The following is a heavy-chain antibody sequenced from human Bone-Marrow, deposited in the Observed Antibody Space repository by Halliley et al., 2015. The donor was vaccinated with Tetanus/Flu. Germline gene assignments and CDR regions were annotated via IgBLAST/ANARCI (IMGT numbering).Heavy chain of an antibody. J-gene: IGHJ4*02. CDR3: ARGGSYWALDY. CDR2: IFGGGST. D-gene: IGHD3-10*01. V-gene: IGHV3-53*01. Sequence: GLEWVAVIFGGGSTFMTDSRKGLVTIPKDTSKHPLYLQMNSLSAEDPAVYYCARGGSYWALDYWGQGTLVTVSS.